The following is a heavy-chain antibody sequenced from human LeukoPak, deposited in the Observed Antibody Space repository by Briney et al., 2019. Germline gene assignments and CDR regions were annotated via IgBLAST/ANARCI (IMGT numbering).Heavy chain of an antibody. Sequence: SETLSLTCTVSGGSISRFYWSWIRQPAGKGLEWIGRIYTSGSTNYNPSLKSRVTMSVDTSKNQFSLKLSSVTAADTAVYYCARVRPHYDILTGYYLPYYYYMDVWGKGTTVTVSS. J-gene: IGHJ6*03. CDR1: GGSISRFY. V-gene: IGHV4-4*07. D-gene: IGHD3-9*01. CDR2: IYTSGST. CDR3: ARVRPHYDILTGYYLPYYYYMDV.